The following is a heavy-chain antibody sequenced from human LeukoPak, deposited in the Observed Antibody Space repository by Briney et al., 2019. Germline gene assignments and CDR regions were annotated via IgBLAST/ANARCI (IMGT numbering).Heavy chain of an antibody. CDR3: AKVDRGSGWYYFDY. CDR1: GFTFSSYG. V-gene: IGHV3-30*18. CDR2: ISYDGSNK. J-gene: IGHJ4*02. D-gene: IGHD6-19*01. Sequence: GGSLRLSCAASGFTFSSYGMHWVRQAPGKGLEWVAVISYDGSNKYYADSVKGRFTISRDNSKNTLYLQMNSLRAEDTAVYYCAKVDRGSGWYYFDYWGQGTLVTVSS.